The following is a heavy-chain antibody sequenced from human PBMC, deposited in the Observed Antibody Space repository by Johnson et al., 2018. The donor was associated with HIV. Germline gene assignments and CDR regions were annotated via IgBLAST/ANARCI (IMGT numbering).Heavy chain of an antibody. CDR3: ARDDILTGYYDAFDI. CDR2: IHSGGST. V-gene: IGHV3-66*01. Sequence: EVPLVESGGGLVKPGGSLRLSCAASGFTFSDYYMSWIRQAPGKGLEWVSVIHSGGSTYYADSVKGRFTISRDNSKNTLYLQMNSLRAEDTAVYYCARDDILTGYYDAFDIWGQGTMVTVSS. CDR1: GFTFSDYY. J-gene: IGHJ3*02. D-gene: IGHD3-9*01.